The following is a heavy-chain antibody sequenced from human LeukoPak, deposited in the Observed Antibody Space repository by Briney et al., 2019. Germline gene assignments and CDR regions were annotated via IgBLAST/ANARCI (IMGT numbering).Heavy chain of an antibody. CDR1: GYSFTSYW. CDR2: IYPGDSDT. D-gene: IGHD2-2*01. Sequence: GESLKISCKGSGYSFTSYWIGWVRQMPGKGLEWMGIIYPGDSDTRYSPSFQGQVTISADKSISTAYLQWSSLKASDTAMYYCARGYCISTSCFRGYNWFDPWGQGTLVTVSS. J-gene: IGHJ5*02. CDR3: ARGYCISTSCFRGYNWFDP. V-gene: IGHV5-51*01.